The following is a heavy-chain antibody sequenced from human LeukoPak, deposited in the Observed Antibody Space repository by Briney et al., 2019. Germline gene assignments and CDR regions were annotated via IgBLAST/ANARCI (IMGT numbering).Heavy chain of an antibody. Sequence: PSETLSLTCTVSGGSISSGGYSWSWIRQRPGKGLECIGYIFYSGSTYYNPSLKSRVTISVDTSKNQFSLKLSSVTAADTAVYYCARERISSLYGLDVWGQGTTVTVS. CDR1: GGSISSGGYS. CDR2: IFYSGST. CDR3: ARERISSLYGLDV. D-gene: IGHD3-3*02. V-gene: IGHV4-31*03. J-gene: IGHJ6*02.